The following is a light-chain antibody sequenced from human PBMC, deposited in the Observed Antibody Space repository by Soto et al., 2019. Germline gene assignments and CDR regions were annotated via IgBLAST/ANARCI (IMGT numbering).Light chain of an antibody. V-gene: IGLV2-23*01. CDR2: DSS. CDR1: SSDVGSYNL. CDR3: CSYAGSRV. J-gene: IGLJ3*02. Sequence: QSPLTQPASVSGTPGQSITISCTGTSSDVGSYNLVSWYQQHPGKAPKLMIYDSSKRPSGVSNRFSGSKSGNTASLTISGLQAEDEADYYCCSYAGSRVFGGGTKVTVI.